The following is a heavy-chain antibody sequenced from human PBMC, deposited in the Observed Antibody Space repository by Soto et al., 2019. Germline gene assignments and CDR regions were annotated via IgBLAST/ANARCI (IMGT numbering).Heavy chain of an antibody. Sequence: GPQRLSYAAAEVTFTEYSMNWVRQAPGKGLEWVSSISSTTNYIYYGDSMKGRFTISRDNAKNSLYLEMNSLRAEDTAVYYCARESEDFASDFAYWGQGPLVTFSS. CDR1: EVTFTEYS. CDR3: ARESEDFASDFAY. J-gene: IGHJ4*02. CDR2: ISSTTNYI. V-gene: IGHV3-21*06.